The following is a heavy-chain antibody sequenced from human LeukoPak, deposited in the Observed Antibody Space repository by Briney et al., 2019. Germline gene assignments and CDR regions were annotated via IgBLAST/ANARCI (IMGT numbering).Heavy chain of an antibody. D-gene: IGHD6-13*01. Sequence: ASPKLSCTASGYTFTSYDMNWVRQAPGQGLEWMGWMNPNSGNTGYAQKFKGRVTMTRNTSISTAYMELSSLRSEDTAVYYCARVVTRYSSSWYGLGYWGQGTLVTVSS. CDR1: GYTFTSYD. V-gene: IGHV1-8*02. J-gene: IGHJ4*02. CDR3: ARVVTRYSSSWYGLGY. CDR2: MNPNSGNT.